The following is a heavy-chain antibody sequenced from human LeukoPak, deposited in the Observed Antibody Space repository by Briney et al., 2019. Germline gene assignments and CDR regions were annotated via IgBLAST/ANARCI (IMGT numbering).Heavy chain of an antibody. J-gene: IGHJ4*02. CDR3: ARGIAVAGKGAFDY. V-gene: IGHV3-21*01. CDR2: ISSSGSYI. CDR1: GFTFSSYS. Sequence: GGSLRLSCAASGFTFSSYSMNWVRQAPGKGLEWVSSISSSGSYIYYADSVKGRFTISRDNAKNSLYLQMNSLRAEDTAVYYCARGIAVAGKGAFDYWGQGTLVTVSS. D-gene: IGHD6-19*01.